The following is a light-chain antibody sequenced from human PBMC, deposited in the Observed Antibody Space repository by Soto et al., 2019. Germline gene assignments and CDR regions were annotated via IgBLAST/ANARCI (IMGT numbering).Light chain of an antibody. Sequence: QSVLTQPASVSGSPGQSITISRTGTRTDVGGYNFVSWYQQHPGKAPKLIIYEVSNRPSGVSNRFSGSKSDNTASLTISGLQAEDEADYYCCSYVSSKTYVFGTGTKLTVL. J-gene: IGLJ1*01. CDR2: EVS. V-gene: IGLV2-14*01. CDR3: CSYVSSKTYV. CDR1: RTDVGGYNF.